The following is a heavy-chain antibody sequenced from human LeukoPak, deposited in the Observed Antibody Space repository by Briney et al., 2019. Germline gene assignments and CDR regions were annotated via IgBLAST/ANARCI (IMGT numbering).Heavy chain of an antibody. CDR1: GYTFTSYY. CDR3: ARDPSSGGIAARFDY. CDR2: INPSGGST. J-gene: IGHJ4*02. D-gene: IGHD6-6*01. Sequence: ASVKVSCKASGYTFTSYYMHWVRQAPGQGLEWMGIINPSGGSTSYAQKFQGRVTMTRDTSTSTVCMELSSLRSEDTAVYYCARDPSSGGIAARFDYWGQGTLVTVSS. V-gene: IGHV1-46*01.